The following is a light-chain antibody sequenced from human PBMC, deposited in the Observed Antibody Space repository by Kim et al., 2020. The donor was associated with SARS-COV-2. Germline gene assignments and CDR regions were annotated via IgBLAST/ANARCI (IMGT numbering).Light chain of an antibody. CDR1: QSVSNSY. CDR2: GAS. J-gene: IGKJ4*01. V-gene: IGKV3-20*01. CDR3: QQYGSSPLT. Sequence: EIVLTQSPGTLSLSPGERATLSCRASQSVSNSYLAWYQQKPGQAPRLLIYGASSRATGIPDRFSGSGSGTDFTFSISRLEPEDFAVYYCQQYGSSPLTFCGGTKVDIK.